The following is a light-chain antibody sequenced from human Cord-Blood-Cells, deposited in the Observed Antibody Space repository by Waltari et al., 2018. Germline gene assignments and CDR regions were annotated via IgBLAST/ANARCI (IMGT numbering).Light chain of an antibody. Sequence: DIQMTQSPPTLSASVGDRATITCRASQSISSWLAWYQQKPGKAPKLLIYKASSLESGVPSRCSGSGSGTEFTLTISSLQPDDFATYYCQQYNSYSTFGQGTKLEIK. CDR2: KAS. J-gene: IGKJ2*01. CDR3: QQYNSYST. CDR1: QSISSW. V-gene: IGKV1-5*03.